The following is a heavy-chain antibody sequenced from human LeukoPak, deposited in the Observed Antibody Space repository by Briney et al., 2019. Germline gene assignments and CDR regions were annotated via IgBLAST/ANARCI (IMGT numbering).Heavy chain of an antibody. V-gene: IGHV4-34*01. Sequence: SETLSLTCAVYGGSFGGYYWSWIRQPPGKGLEWIGEINHSGSTNYNPSLKSRVTISVDTSKNQFSLKLSSVTAADTAVYYCARGKIQLWLRWFDPWGQGTLVTVSS. CDR2: INHSGST. D-gene: IGHD5-18*01. J-gene: IGHJ5*02. CDR3: ARGKIQLWLRWFDP. CDR1: GGSFGGYY.